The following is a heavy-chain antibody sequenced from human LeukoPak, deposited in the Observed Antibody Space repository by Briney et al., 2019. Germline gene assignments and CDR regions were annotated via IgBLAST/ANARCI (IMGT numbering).Heavy chain of an antibody. D-gene: IGHD6-19*01. Sequence: GESLKISCKGSGNNFAGYRIGWVRQVSGKGLEWMGIIYPTDSNTKYSPSFQGRVTISTDKYINTAYLQWSSLKASDTAMYYCARQGHSTGWSFDSWGQGTQVTVSS. CDR2: IYPTDSNT. J-gene: IGHJ4*02. V-gene: IGHV5-51*01. CDR1: GNNFAGYR. CDR3: ARQGHSTGWSFDS.